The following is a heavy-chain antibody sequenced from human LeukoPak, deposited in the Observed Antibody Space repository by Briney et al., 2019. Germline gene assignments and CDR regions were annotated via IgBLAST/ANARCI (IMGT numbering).Heavy chain of an antibody. D-gene: IGHD3-10*01. V-gene: IGHV3-30*03. CDR1: GFTLSSYA. CDR2: MSFDVRNT. CDR3: AREYYYGSGSYYDY. J-gene: IGHJ4*02. Sequence: GGSLRLSCAASGFTLSSYAIHWVRQAPGKGLEWVAVMSFDVRNTYYSESVKGRFTITRDNFRNTLYLQMNSLRAEDTAVYYCAREYYYGSGSYYDYWGQGTLVTVSS.